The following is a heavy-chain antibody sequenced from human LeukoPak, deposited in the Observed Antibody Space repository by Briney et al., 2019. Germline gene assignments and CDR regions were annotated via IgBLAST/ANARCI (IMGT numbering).Heavy chain of an antibody. CDR2: ISGSGGST. J-gene: IGHJ5*02. CDR1: GFTISSYA. Sequence: GGSLRLSCAASGFTISSYAMSWVRQAPGKGLEWVSAISGSGGSTYYADSVKGRFTISRDNSKNTLYLQMNSLRAEDTAVYYCAESRDYDSSGYLAWGQETLVTVSS. CDR3: AESRDYDSSGYLA. V-gene: IGHV3-23*01. D-gene: IGHD3-22*01.